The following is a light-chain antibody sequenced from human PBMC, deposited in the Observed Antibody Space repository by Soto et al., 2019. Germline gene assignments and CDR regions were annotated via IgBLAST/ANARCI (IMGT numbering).Light chain of an antibody. CDR3: TAWDDRLSAWV. Sequence: QSVLTQPPSASGTPGQRVTISCSGSSSNIGSNSVYWYQQLPGAAPKLLMHSNNQRPSGVPDRFAGSKSGTSASLAISGLRSEDEADYYCTAWDDRLSAWVFGGGTKVTVL. V-gene: IGLV1-47*02. J-gene: IGLJ3*02. CDR1: SSNIGSNS. CDR2: SNN.